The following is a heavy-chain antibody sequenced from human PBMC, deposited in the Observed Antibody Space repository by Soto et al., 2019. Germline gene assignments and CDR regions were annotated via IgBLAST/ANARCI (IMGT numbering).Heavy chain of an antibody. CDR2: ISYDGSNK. D-gene: IGHD3-16*02. CDR3: AKDAIPDVDYYDYVWGSYPPFDY. Sequence: GGSLRLSCAASGFTFSSYGMHWVRQAPGKGLEWVAVISYDGSNKYYADSVKGRFTISRDNSKNTLYLQMNSLRAEDTAVYYCAKDAIPDVDYYDYVWGSYPPFDYWGQGTLVTVSS. J-gene: IGHJ4*02. CDR1: GFTFSSYG. V-gene: IGHV3-30*18.